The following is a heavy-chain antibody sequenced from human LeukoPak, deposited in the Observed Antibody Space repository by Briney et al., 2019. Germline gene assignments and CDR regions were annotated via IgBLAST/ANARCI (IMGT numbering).Heavy chain of an antibody. CDR3: ARDLWNFYDDSGYNRDFDS. J-gene: IGHJ5*01. Sequence: TSRISWVRQAPGQGLEWMGWIGTYGGDTYYAQKFQGRITVTTDTSTSTVYMELRNLRSDDTAVYYCARDLWNFYDDSGYNRDFDSWGKGTLVTVSS. D-gene: IGHD3-22*01. CDR2: IGTYGGDT. CDR1: TSR. V-gene: IGHV1-18*01.